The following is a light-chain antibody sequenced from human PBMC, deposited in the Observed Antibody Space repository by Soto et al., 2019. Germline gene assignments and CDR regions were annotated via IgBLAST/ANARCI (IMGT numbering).Light chain of an antibody. V-gene: IGLV2-23*01. J-gene: IGLJ2*01. CDR3: CSSRV. CDR1: SSDVGSYKF. Sequence: QSALTQPASVSGSPGQSITISCTGTSSDVGSYKFVSWYQQHPGKAPKLMIYEGSKRPSGVSNRFSGSKSGNTASLTISGLQAEDEADYYCCSSRVFGGGTKVTVL. CDR2: EGS.